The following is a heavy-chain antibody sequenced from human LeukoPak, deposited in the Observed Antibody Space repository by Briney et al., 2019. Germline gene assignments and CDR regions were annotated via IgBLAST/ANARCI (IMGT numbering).Heavy chain of an antibody. CDR3: ARHLTISGSYPLDP. Sequence: SETLSLTCTVSGVSISAYSWSWIRQPPGKGLEWLGYIYDSGNTKYDPSLKSRLTILRDTSKKQISLRLSSVTAADTAVYYCARHLTISGSYPLDPWGQGTLVTVSS. CDR2: IYDSGNT. V-gene: IGHV4-59*08. CDR1: GVSISAYS. D-gene: IGHD1-26*01. J-gene: IGHJ5*02.